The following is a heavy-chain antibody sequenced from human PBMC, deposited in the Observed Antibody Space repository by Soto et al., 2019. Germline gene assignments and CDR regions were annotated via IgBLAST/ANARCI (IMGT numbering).Heavy chain of an antibody. Sequence: PSETLSLTCAVSGGSISSGGYSWSWIRQPPGKGLEWIGYIYHSGSTYYNPSLKSRVTISVDRSKNQFSLKLSSVTAADTAVYYCARVQSDYGSGSYMGANWFDPWGQGTLVTVSS. V-gene: IGHV4-30-2*01. CDR1: GGSISSGGYS. CDR2: IYHSGST. J-gene: IGHJ5*02. CDR3: ARVQSDYGSGSYMGANWFDP. D-gene: IGHD3-10*01.